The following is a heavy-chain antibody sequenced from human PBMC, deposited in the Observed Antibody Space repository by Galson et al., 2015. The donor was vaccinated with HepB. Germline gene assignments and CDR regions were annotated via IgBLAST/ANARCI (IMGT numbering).Heavy chain of an antibody. V-gene: IGHV1-69*13. CDR1: GGPFTTYS. CDR2: VIPIFGTA. Sequence: SVKVSCKASGGPFTTYSISWVRQAPGQGLEWVGGVIPIFGTANYAQKFQGRVTITADESTSTAYMELSSLRSEDTAVYYCAGGSSSSWYMNWGQGTLVTVSS. CDR3: AGGSSSSWYMN. D-gene: IGHD6-13*01. J-gene: IGHJ4*02.